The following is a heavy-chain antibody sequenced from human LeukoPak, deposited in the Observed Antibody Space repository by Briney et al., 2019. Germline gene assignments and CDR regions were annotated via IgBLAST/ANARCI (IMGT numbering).Heavy chain of an antibody. CDR2: IKQDGSEK. D-gene: IGHD2-15*01. V-gene: IGHV3-7*01. J-gene: IGHJ4*02. Sequence: PGGSLRLSCAASGFTFSSCWMSWVRQAPGKGLDWVANIKQDGSEKYYVDSVKGRFTISRDNAKNSLYLQMNSLRAEDTAVYYCARTSHFNLVVVAEDYWGQGTLVTVSS. CDR1: GFTFSSCW. CDR3: ARTSHFNLVVVAEDY.